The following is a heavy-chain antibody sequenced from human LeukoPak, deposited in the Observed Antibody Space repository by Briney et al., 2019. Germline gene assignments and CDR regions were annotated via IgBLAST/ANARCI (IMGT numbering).Heavy chain of an antibody. J-gene: IGHJ5*02. V-gene: IGHV4-61*05. CDR1: GGSINSNSHQ. D-gene: IGHD1-26*01. Sequence: PSETLSLTCSVSGGSINSNSHQWDWIRQAPGKGLEWIGRIHASGSTNYNPSLKSRVTISVDESQNQFSLKLTSVTAADTAVYYCARGLVGTTGEQNWFDPWGQGTLVTVSS. CDR3: ARGLVGTTGEQNWFDP. CDR2: IHASGST.